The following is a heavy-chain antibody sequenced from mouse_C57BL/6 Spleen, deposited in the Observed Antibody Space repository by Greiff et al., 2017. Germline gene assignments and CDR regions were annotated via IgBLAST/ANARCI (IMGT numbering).Heavy chain of an antibody. V-gene: IGHV3-6*01. CDR3: AREEGIYYAYFDY. CDR2: ISYAGSN. Sequence: EVQLQESGPGLVKPSQSLSLTCSVTGYSITSGYYWNWIRQFPGNKLEWMGYISYAGSNNYNPSLTNRISITRDTSKNQFFLKLNSVTTEDTATYYCAREEGIYYAYFDYWGQGTTLTVSS. CDR1: GYSITSGYY. J-gene: IGHJ2*01. D-gene: IGHD1-1*01.